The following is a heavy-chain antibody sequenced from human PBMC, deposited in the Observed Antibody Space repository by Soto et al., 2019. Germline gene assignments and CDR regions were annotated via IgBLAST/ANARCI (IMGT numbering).Heavy chain of an antibody. V-gene: IGHV3-23*01. CDR2: ISGSGGST. CDR1: GFTFSSYA. J-gene: IGHJ4*02. D-gene: IGHD6-6*01. CDR3: AKALCRKLGHFDYFDY. Sequence: EVQLLESGGGLVQPGGSLRLSCAASGFTFSSYAMSWVRQAPGKGLEWVSAISGSGGSTYYADSVKGRFTISRDNSKNTLYLQMNSLRAEDTAVYYCAKALCRKLGHFDYFDYWGQGALVTVSS.